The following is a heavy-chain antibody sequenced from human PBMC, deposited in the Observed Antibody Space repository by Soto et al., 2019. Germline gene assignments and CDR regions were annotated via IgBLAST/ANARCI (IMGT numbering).Heavy chain of an antibody. Sequence: QVQLQESGPGLVKPSETLSLTCTVSGGTISRYYWSWIRQPPGKGLEWIGYMYNTGSTFYNPSFESRVTISVDTSKIQFSLKLNSVTAADTAVYFCARDLWGYCGTDCYPLDVWGQGTTVTVSS. CDR2: MYNTGST. CDR3: ARDLWGYCGTDCYPLDV. D-gene: IGHD2-21*02. J-gene: IGHJ6*02. CDR1: GGTISRYY. V-gene: IGHV4-59*01.